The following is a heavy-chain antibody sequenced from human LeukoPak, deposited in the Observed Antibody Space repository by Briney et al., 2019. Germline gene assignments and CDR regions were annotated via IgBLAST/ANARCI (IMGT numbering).Heavy chain of an antibody. CDR2: IGTAADT. D-gene: IGHD4-17*01. V-gene: IGHV3-13*01. CDR1: GFTFSSYD. J-gene: IGHJ4*02. Sequence: GGSLRLSCAASGFTFSSYDMHWVRQATGKGLEWVSTIGTAADTYYPGSVKGRFTISRENSENSFYLQMNSLRAGDTAVYYCARSVPGDSYFDYRGQGTLVTVSS. CDR3: ARSVPGDSYFDY.